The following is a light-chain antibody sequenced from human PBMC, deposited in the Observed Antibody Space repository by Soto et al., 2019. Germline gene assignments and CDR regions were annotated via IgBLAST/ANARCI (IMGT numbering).Light chain of an antibody. Sequence: EIVLTQSPATLSLYPGERATLSCRASQSVSSYLAWYQQKPGQAPRLLIYDASNRATGIPARFSGSGSGTDFTLTISSLEPEDFAVYYCQQRSNWPPITFGQGTLLEVK. CDR1: QSVSSY. J-gene: IGKJ5*01. CDR2: DAS. CDR3: QQRSNWPPIT. V-gene: IGKV3-11*01.